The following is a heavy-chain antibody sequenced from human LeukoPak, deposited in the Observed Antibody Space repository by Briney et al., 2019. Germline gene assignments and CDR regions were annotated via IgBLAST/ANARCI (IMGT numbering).Heavy chain of an antibody. CDR2: IFYSETT. J-gene: IGHJ4*02. D-gene: IGHD2-2*01. CDR1: GGSVSSGSYY. Sequence: SETLSLTCTVSGGSVSSGSYYWSWIRQPPGKGLEWIGYIFYSETTNYNPSLKSRVTLSVDTSKNQFSLNLRSVTAADTAVYYCARGSTTFDYWGQGTLVTVSS. V-gene: IGHV4-61*01. CDR3: ARGSTTFDY.